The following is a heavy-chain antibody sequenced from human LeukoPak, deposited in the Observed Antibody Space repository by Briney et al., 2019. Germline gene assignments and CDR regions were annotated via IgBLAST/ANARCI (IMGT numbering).Heavy chain of an antibody. CDR2: IYYSGST. CDR1: GGSISSYY. CDR3: ARAGPLYGSGRSHKYDY. V-gene: IGHV4-59*01. D-gene: IGHD3-10*01. J-gene: IGHJ4*02. Sequence: PSETLSLTCTVSGGSISSYYWSWIRQPPGKGLEWIGYIYYSGSTNYNPSLKSRVTISVDTSKNQFSLKLSSVTAADTAVYYCARAGPLYGSGRSHKYDYWGQGTLVTVSS.